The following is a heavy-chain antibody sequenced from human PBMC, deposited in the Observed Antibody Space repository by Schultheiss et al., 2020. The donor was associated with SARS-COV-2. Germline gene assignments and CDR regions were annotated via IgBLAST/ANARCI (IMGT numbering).Heavy chain of an antibody. Sequence: GGSLRLSCTGSGFTFGDYAMSWFRQAPGKGLEWVGFIRSKAYGGTTEYAASVKGRFTISRDDSKSIAYLQMNSLKTEDTAVYYCTREDCNGGSCYSAYYFDYWGQGTRVTVSS. D-gene: IGHD2-15*01. CDR2: IRSKAYGGTT. CDR3: TREDCNGGSCYSAYYFDY. CDR1: GFTFGDYA. V-gene: IGHV3-49*03. J-gene: IGHJ4*02.